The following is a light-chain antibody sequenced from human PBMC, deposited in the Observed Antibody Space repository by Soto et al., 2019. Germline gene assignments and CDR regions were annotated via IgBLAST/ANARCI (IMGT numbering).Light chain of an antibody. J-gene: IGKJ1*01. V-gene: IGKV3-20*01. CDR3: QQYGSSRT. CDR1: QSVSSSY. Sequence: EIVLTQSPGTLSLSPGERATLSCRASQSVSSSYLAWYQQKPGQAPRLLIYGSSSRATGIPDRFSGSGSGTYFTLTISRLEPDEFAVYYWQQYGSSRTFGQGTKVEIK. CDR2: GSS.